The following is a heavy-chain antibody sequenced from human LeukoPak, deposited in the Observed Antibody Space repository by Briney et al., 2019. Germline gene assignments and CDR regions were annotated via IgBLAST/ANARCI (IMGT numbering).Heavy chain of an antibody. CDR1: GFTLTNHG. Sequence: PGGSLRLSCAVSGFTLTNHGVSWVRQAPGKGLEWVSIITGTGGKYYGDSVKGRLVLSRDNSKNTVYMQMSSLRAEDTATYYCAKDYCRDGNCPFPFLDSWGQGTQVTVSS. CDR3: AKDYCRDGNCPFPFLDS. CDR2: ITGTGGK. J-gene: IGHJ4*02. D-gene: IGHD2-15*01. V-gene: IGHV3-23*01.